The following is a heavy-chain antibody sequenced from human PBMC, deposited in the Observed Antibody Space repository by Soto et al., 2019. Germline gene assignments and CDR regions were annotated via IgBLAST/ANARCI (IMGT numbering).Heavy chain of an antibody. V-gene: IGHV3-23*01. CDR2: ISGSGGST. Sequence: GGSLRLSCAASGFTFSSYAMSWVRQAPGKGLEWVSAISGSGGSTYYADPVKGRFTISRDNSKNTLYLQMNSLRAEDTAVYYCNQVVPMIVVQNNRFDPWGKGTLVTVSS. D-gene: IGHD3-22*01. J-gene: IGHJ5*02. CDR3: NQVVPMIVVQNNRFDP. CDR1: GFTFSSYA.